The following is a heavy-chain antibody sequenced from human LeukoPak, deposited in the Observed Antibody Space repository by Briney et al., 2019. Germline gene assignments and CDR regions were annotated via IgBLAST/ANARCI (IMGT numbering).Heavy chain of an antibody. J-gene: IGHJ3*02. V-gene: IGHV3-30*04. CDR1: GFTFRSYA. CDR2: MWYVGSNK. Sequence: GGTLRLSCAACGFTFRSYAIHWVRQAPAQGLVGVAVMWYVGSNKYSAVSVKARFTISRDNSKNTLYLQMNSLRAEVTAVYYCARGSPLYYYDSSPRRAFDIWGQGTMVTVSS. D-gene: IGHD3-22*01. CDR3: ARGSPLYYYDSSPRRAFDI.